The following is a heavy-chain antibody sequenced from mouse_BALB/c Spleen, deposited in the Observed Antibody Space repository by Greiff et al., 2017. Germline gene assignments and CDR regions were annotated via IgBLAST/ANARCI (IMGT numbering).Heavy chain of an antibody. J-gene: IGHJ1*01. Sequence: EVQGVESGGGLVKPGGSLKLSCAASGFTFSSYAMSWVRQTPEKRLEWVATISSGGSYTYYPDSVKGRFTISRDNAKNTLYLQMSSLRSEDTAMYYCARSYDGYWYFDVWGAGTTVTVSS. CDR3: ARSYDGYWYFDV. CDR2: ISSGGSYT. CDR1: GFTFSSYA. V-gene: IGHV5-9-3*01. D-gene: IGHD2-3*01.